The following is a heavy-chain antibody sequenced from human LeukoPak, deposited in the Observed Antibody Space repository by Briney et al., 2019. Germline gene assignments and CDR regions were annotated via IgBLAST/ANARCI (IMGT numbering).Heavy chain of an antibody. Sequence: GGSLRFSCTSSQLTFNRYVMAWVRQAPGKGLEWVSTISASGGTTYYADSVQGRFTISRDNSKNTLYLQMNSLRAEDTAVYYCATLYGDYNWYFDLWGRGTLVTVSS. CDR1: QLTFNRYV. V-gene: IGHV3-23*01. CDR2: ISASGGTT. J-gene: IGHJ2*01. CDR3: ATLYGDYNWYFDL. D-gene: IGHD4-17*01.